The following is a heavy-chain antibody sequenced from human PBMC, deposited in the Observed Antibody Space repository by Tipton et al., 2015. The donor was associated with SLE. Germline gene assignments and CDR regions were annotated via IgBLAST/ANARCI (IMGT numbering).Heavy chain of an antibody. CDR3: TTRLLWFGEYFDY. CDR2: IKSKTDGGTT. CDR1: GFTFSNAW. J-gene: IGHJ4*02. D-gene: IGHD3-10*01. Sequence: SLRLSCAASGFTFSNAWMSWVRQAPGKGLEWVGRIKSKTDGGTTDYAAPVKGRFTISRDDSKNTLYLQMNSLKTEDTAVYYCTTRLLWFGEYFDYWGQGTLVTVSS. V-gene: IGHV3-15*01.